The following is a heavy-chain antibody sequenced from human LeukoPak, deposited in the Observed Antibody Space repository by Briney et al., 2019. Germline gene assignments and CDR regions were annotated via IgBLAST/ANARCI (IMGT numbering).Heavy chain of an antibody. V-gene: IGHV1-46*01. CDR1: GYTFTSYG. CDR2: INPSGGST. Sequence: ASVKVSCKASGYTFTSYGISWVRQAPGQGLEWMGIINPSGGSTSYAQKFQGRVTMTRDTSTSTVYMELSSLRSEDTAVYYCARVAGSGYTNYYFDYWGQGTLVTVSS. CDR3: ARVAGSGYTNYYFDY. J-gene: IGHJ4*02. D-gene: IGHD5-12*01.